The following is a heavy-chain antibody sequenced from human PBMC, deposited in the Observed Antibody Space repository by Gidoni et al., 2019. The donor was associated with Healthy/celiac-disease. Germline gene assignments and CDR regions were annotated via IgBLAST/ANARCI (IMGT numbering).Heavy chain of an antibody. CDR2: IWYDGSNK. V-gene: IGHV3-33*01. D-gene: IGHD2-15*01. Sequence: QVQLVESGGGVVQPGRSLRLSCAASGFTFSRYGMHWVRQAPGKGLECVAVIWYDGSNKYYADSVKGRFTISRDNSKNTLYLQMNSLRAEDTAVYYCARDWGYCSGGSCYWFDYWGQGTLVTVSS. CDR3: ARDWGYCSGGSCYWFDY. J-gene: IGHJ4*02. CDR1: GFTFSRYG.